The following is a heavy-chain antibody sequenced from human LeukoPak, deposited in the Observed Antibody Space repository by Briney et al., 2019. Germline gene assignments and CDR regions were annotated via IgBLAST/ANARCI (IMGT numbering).Heavy chain of an antibody. V-gene: IGHV3-49*04. Sequence: PGRSLRLSCTASGFTFGDYAMSWVRQAPGKGLEWVGFIRKKGFGGTTEYAASVKGRFTISGDDSKSIAYLQMNSLKTEDTAVYYCTRANCVNGVCYHFDYWGQGTLVTVSS. CDR1: GFTFGDYA. CDR3: TRANCVNGVCYHFDY. D-gene: IGHD2-8*01. J-gene: IGHJ4*02. CDR2: IRKKGFGGTT.